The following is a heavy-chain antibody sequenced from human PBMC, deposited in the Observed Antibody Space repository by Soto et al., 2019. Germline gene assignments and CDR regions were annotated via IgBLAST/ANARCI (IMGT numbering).Heavy chain of an antibody. CDR1: GFAFSTYA. D-gene: IGHD6-13*01. CDR2: ISGSGGSS. J-gene: IGHJ6*02. Sequence: SLRLSCAASGFAFSTYAMTWVRQAPGKGLEWVSVISGSGGSSYYAASVKGRFTISRDNSKNTLFLQMNGLRAEDTAVYYCAKVTKRAAAGRYEYYKYGMDVWGQGTTVTVSS. V-gene: IGHV3-23*01. CDR3: AKVTKRAAAGRYEYYKYGMDV.